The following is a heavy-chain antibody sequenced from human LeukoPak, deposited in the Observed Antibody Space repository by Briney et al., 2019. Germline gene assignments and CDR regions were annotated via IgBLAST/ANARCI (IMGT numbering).Heavy chain of an antibody. CDR2: INSDGSSI. D-gene: IGHD5-12*01. CDR1: GFSIASYW. Sequence: GGSLRLSCEASGFSIASYWMHWVRQAPGKGLVWVSRINSDGSSITYADSVKGRFTISRDNAKNTLYLQMNSLRVEDTGVYVCAREGRVSGYDFDCWGQGTLVTVSS. CDR3: AREGRVSGYDFDC. J-gene: IGHJ4*02. V-gene: IGHV3-74*03.